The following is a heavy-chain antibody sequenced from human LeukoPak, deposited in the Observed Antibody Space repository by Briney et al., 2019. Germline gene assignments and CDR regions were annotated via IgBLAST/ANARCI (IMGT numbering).Heavy chain of an antibody. D-gene: IGHD2-21*01. J-gene: IGHJ5*02. CDR2: ISGSGT. CDR3: AKVIPSGWFDP. CDR1: GFTFSNFA. Sequence: GGSLRLSCAASGFTFSNFAMNWVRQAPGKGLEWVSTISGSGTYYSDSVKGRFTISRDNSKNTLYLQMNSLRAEDTAVYYCAKVIPSGWFDPWGQGTLVTVSS. V-gene: IGHV3-23*01.